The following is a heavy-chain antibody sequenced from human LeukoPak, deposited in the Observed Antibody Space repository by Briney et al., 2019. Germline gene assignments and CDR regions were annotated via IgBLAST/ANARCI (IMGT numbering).Heavy chain of an antibody. D-gene: IGHD3-10*01. CDR3: ARDLGLLWFGELNP. Sequence: GASVKVSCKASGYTFTSYGISWVRQAPGQGLEWMGWISAYNGNTNYAQKLQGRVTMTTDTSTSTAYMELRSLRSDDTAVYYCARDLGLLWFGELNPWGQGTLVTVSS. V-gene: IGHV1-18*01. CDR1: GYTFTSYG. CDR2: ISAYNGNT. J-gene: IGHJ5*02.